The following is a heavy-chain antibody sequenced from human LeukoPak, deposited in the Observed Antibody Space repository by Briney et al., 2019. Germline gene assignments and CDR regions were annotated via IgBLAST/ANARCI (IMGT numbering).Heavy chain of an antibody. Sequence: GGSLSLSCVASGFAFSSYWMSWVRQAPGKGVEWVANIKQDGGEKYYVDSVKGRFTISRDNAKNSLFLQMNSLRVEDTAVYYCARLGGSYYTYWGQGTLVTVSS. V-gene: IGHV3-7*01. J-gene: IGHJ4*02. D-gene: IGHD1-26*01. CDR1: GFAFSSYW. CDR2: IKQDGGEK. CDR3: ARLGGSYYTY.